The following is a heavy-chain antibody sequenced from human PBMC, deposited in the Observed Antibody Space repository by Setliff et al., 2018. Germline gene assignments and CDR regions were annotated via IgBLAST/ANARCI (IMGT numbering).Heavy chain of an antibody. CDR2: ISVYNGNT. CDR3: ASSVDYYDRSGYPYAMDV. D-gene: IGHD3-22*01. Sequence: ASVKVSCKASGYTFTRNGINWVRQAPGQGLEWMGWISVYNGNTHYAQKFQGRVTMTTDTSTTTVYMDLRSLRSDDTAVYYCASSVDYYDRSGYPYAMDVWGQGTTVTVSS. CDR1: GYTFTRNG. V-gene: IGHV1-18*01. J-gene: IGHJ6*02.